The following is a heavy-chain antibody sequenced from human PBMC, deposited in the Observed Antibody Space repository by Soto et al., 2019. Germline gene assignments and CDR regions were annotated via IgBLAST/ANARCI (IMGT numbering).Heavy chain of an antibody. Sequence: EVQLLESGGGLVQPGGSLRLSCAASGFTFSSYAMSWVRQAPGKGLEWVSAISGSGGSIYYADSVRGRFTMSRDNSKNTLYLQMNSLRAEDTAVYYCAKEGDDYGSGTSFYFDYWGQGTLGTVSS. CDR1: GFTFSSYA. J-gene: IGHJ4*02. CDR2: ISGSGGSI. V-gene: IGHV3-23*01. CDR3: AKEGDDYGSGTSFYFDY. D-gene: IGHD3-10*01.